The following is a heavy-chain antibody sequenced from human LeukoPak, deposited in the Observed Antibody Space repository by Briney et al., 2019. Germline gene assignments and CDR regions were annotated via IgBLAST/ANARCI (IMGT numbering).Heavy chain of an antibody. Sequence: GGSLRLSCAAPGFMFSSYWMSWVRQAPGKGLEWVSSISSSSSYIYYADSVKGRFTISRDNAKNSLYLQMNSLRAEDTAVYYCAESGYSYGYGYWGQGTLVTVSS. CDR1: GFMFSSYW. D-gene: IGHD5-18*01. J-gene: IGHJ4*02. CDR2: ISSSSSYI. CDR3: AESGYSYGYGY. V-gene: IGHV3-21*01.